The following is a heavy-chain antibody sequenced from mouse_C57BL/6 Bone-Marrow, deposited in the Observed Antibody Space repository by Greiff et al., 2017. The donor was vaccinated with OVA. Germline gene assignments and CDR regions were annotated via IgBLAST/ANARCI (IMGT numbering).Heavy chain of an antibody. CDR2: IYPRSGNT. J-gene: IGHJ3*01. Sequence: VQLQQSGAELARPGASVKLSCKASGYTFTSYGISWVKQRTGQGLEWIGEIYPRSGNTYYNEKFNGKATLTADKSSSTAYMELRSLTSEDSAVYFCARRGLYYGPLRGAWFAYWGQGTLVTVSA. V-gene: IGHV1-81*01. D-gene: IGHD2-1*01. CDR1: GYTFTSYG. CDR3: ARRGLYYGPLRGAWFAY.